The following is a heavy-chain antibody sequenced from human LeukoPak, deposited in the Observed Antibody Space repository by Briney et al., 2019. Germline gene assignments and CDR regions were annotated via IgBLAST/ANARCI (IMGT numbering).Heavy chain of an antibody. CDR1: GFTFSSYA. J-gene: IGHJ3*02. CDR2: ISGSGGST. CDR3: AKVEDYDFWSGSGFDI. V-gene: IGHV3-23*01. Sequence: GGSLRLSCAASGFTFSSYAMSWVRQAPGKGLEWVSAISGSGGSTYYADSVKGRFTISRDNSKNTLYLQMNSLRAEDTAVYYCAKVEDYDFWSGSGFDIWGQGTMVTVSS. D-gene: IGHD3-3*01.